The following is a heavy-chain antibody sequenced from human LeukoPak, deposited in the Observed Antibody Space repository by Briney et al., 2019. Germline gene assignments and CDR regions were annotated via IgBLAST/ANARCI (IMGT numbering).Heavy chain of an antibody. CDR1: GFTFSSYA. J-gene: IGHJ6*03. CDR2: ISYDGSNK. CDR3: ARSVMSYSYVDDYYYMDV. Sequence: PGGSLRLSCAASGFTFSSYAMHWVRQAPGKGLEWVAVISYDGSNKYYADSVKGRFTISRDNSKNTLYLQMNSLRAEDTAVYYCARSVMSYSYVDDYYYMDVWGKGTTVTVSS. V-gene: IGHV3-30*04. D-gene: IGHD5-18*01.